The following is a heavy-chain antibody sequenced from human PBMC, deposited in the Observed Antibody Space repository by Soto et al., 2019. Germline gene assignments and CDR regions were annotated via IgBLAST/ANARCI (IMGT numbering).Heavy chain of an antibody. D-gene: IGHD6-6*01. CDR2: ISWNSGSI. CDR3: AKVASIAARDAFDI. V-gene: IGHV3-9*01. J-gene: IGHJ3*02. CDR1: GFTFDDYA. Sequence: GGSLRLSCAASGFTFDDYAMHWVRQAPGKGLEWVSGISWNSGSIGYADSVKGRFTISRDNAKNSLYLQMNSLRAEDTALYYCAKVASIAARDAFDIWGQGTMVTVSS.